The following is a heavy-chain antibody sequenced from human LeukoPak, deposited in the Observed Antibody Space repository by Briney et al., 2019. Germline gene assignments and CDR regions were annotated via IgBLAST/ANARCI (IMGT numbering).Heavy chain of an antibody. V-gene: IGHV4-59*01. CDR3: ASLQLKGDYFDY. Sequence: SETLSLTCTVSGGSISSYYWSWIRQPPGKGLEWIGYTYYSGSTNYNPSLKSRVTISVDTSKNQFSLKLSSVTAADTAVYYCASLQLKGDYFDYWGQGTLVTVSS. D-gene: IGHD5-18*01. J-gene: IGHJ4*02. CDR1: GGSISSYY. CDR2: TYYSGST.